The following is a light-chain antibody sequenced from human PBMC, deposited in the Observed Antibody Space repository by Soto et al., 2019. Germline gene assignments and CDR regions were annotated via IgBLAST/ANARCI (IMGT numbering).Light chain of an antibody. CDR3: QVWDSSSDHVV. Sequence: SYELTQPPSVSVAPGKTARITCGGNNIGSRGVHWYQQKPGQAPVLVMYSDSDRPSGIPERFSGSNSGNAATLTVSRVEAGDEDDYYCQVWDSSSDHVVFGGGTKLTVL. CDR2: SDS. V-gene: IGLV3-21*04. J-gene: IGLJ2*01. CDR1: NIGSRG.